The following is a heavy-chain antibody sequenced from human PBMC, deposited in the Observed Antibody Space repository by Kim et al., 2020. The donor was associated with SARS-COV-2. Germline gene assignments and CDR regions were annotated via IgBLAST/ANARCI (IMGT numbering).Heavy chain of an antibody. Sequence: SETLSLTCTVSGGSISSYYWSWIRQPPGKGLEWIGYIYYSGSTNYNPSLKSRVTISVDTSKNQFSLKLSSVTAADTAVYYCAREGGYSYQWVYSNWFDP. D-gene: IGHD5-18*01. CDR2: IYYSGST. V-gene: IGHV4-59*01. CDR3: AREGGYSYQWVYSNWFDP. CDR1: GGSISSYY. J-gene: IGHJ5*02.